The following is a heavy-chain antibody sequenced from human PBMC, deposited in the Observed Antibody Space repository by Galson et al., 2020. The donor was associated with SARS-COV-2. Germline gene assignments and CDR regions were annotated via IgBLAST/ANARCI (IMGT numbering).Heavy chain of an antibody. CDR1: GYFISTGYY. Sequence: SETLSLSCTVSGYFISTGYYWGWIRQPPGKGLGWIGSIFQSGSGYYNSSLKSRVTISVDTSKNQFSLNLRSVTAADTAVYYCARVDNGGTNLDSWGQGTLVTVSS. CDR3: ARVDNGGTNLDS. CDR2: IFQSGSG. J-gene: IGHJ4*02. D-gene: IGHD2-15*01. V-gene: IGHV4-38-2*02.